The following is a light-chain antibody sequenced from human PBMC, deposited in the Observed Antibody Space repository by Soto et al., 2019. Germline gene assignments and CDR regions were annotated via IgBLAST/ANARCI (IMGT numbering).Light chain of an antibody. CDR3: QVWDGISDHPV. J-gene: IGLJ3*02. V-gene: IGLV3-21*02. CDR2: DDS. Sequence: SSELTQPPSVSLAPGQVARITCGGDNIGIKSVHWYQQRPGQAPVVVVYDDSDRPSGIPERFSGSNSGNTATLTISRVEAGDEADYYCQVWDGISDHPVFGGGTKLTVL. CDR1: NIGIKS.